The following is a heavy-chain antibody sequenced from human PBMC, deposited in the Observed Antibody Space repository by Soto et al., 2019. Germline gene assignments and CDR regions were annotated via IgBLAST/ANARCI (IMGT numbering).Heavy chain of an antibody. CDR2: ISSSGSTI. CDR1: GFTIGSFG. V-gene: IGHV3-48*02. D-gene: IGHD3-10*01. CDR3: ARDPHRLLWFGESEGYFDY. Sequence: GGSLRLSCAASGFTIGSFGMNWVRQAPGRGLEWVSYISSSGSTIYYADSVRGRFTISRDNARNSLFLQMHSLRDDDTAVYYCARDPHRLLWFGESEGYFDYWGQGTLVTVSS. J-gene: IGHJ4*02.